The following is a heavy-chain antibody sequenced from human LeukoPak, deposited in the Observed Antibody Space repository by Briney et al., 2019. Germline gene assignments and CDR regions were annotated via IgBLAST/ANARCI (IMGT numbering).Heavy chain of an antibody. CDR3: ARGGSVSGYSRGLDY. Sequence: ASVKVSFKASGYTFTGYDIHWVRQAPGQGLEWMGWINANSGGTNFAQKFQGRVTMTRDTSISTAYMELSSLTSDDTALYYCARGGSVSGYSRGLDYWGQGTLLTVSS. V-gene: IGHV1-2*02. CDR2: INANSGGT. D-gene: IGHD5-12*01. J-gene: IGHJ4*02. CDR1: GYTFTGYD.